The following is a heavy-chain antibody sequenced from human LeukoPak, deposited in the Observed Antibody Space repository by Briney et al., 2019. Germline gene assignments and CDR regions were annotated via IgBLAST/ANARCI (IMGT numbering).Heavy chain of an antibody. CDR2: IYHSGST. V-gene: IGHV4-30-2*01. D-gene: IGHD3-22*01. CDR1: GGSISSGGYS. Sequence: SQTRPLTCAVSGGSISSGGYSWSWIRQPPGKGLEWIGYIYHSGSTYYNPSLKSRVTISVDRSKNQFSLKLSSVTAADTAVYYCARGGPYDSSGYWAFDIWGQGTMVTVSS. J-gene: IGHJ3*02. CDR3: ARGGPYDSSGYWAFDI.